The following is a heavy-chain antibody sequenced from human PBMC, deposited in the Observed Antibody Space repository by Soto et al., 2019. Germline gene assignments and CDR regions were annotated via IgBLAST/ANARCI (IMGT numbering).Heavy chain of an antibody. V-gene: IGHV1-18*01. CDR2: ISPYSGKT. CDR3: AREGLLLVPDY. D-gene: IGHD2-2*01. CDR1: GYTFTNND. Sequence: QIQLVQSGTEVRKPGASAKVSCKTSGYTFTNNDVCWVRQTPGQGLEWMGWISPYSGKTNYARKVKGRVTMTTDTSTSTVYMELTILTADDTAVYYCAREGLLLVPDYWGKGTLVTVPS. J-gene: IGHJ4*02.